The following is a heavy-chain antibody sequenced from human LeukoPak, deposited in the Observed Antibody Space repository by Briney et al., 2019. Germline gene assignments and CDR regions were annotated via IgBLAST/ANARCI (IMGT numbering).Heavy chain of an antibody. V-gene: IGHV3-30*03. Sequence: GGSLRLSCTASGFSFTNYGMHWVRQAPGKGLEWVALISDDGSYEYYADSVKGRFIISRDNSKDTLHLQMDSLRTEDTAMYYCATEFVLRKYFDYWGQGTLVTVSS. CDR1: GFSFTNYG. D-gene: IGHD6-6*01. CDR2: ISDDGSYE. J-gene: IGHJ4*02. CDR3: ATEFVLRKYFDY.